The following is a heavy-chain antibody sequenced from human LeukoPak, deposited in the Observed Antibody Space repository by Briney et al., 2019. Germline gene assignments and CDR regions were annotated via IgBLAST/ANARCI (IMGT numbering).Heavy chain of an antibody. CDR3: ARDKDYYEF. CDR1: GFTFSDYY. V-gene: IGHV3-11*05. D-gene: IGHD2-15*01. CDR2: ISSSSSYT. J-gene: IGHJ4*02. Sequence: GGSLRLSRAASGFTFSDYYMSWIGQAAGKGLEWVSYISSSSSYTHYADSVKGRFTISRDNAKNSLYLQMNSLRAEDTAVYYCARDKDYYEFWGQGTLVTVSS.